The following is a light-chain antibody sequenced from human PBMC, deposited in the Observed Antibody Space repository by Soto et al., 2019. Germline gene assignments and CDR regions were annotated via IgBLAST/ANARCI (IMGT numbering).Light chain of an antibody. Sequence: EIVLTQSPGTLSLSPGERVTLSCRASQSVSSSYLAWHQQKPGQAPRLLIYGASSRATGIPDRFSGSGSGTDFTLTISRLEPEDFTVYYCQQYGSSPWTFGQGTKVEIK. CDR1: QSVSSSY. CDR2: GAS. CDR3: QQYGSSPWT. J-gene: IGKJ1*01. V-gene: IGKV3-20*01.